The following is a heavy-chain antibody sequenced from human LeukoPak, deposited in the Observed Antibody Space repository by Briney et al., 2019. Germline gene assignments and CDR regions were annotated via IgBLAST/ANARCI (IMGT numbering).Heavy chain of an antibody. CDR3: ATPVPHGSDPSLYYYYMDV. Sequence: GGSLRLSCAASGFTFSNYDMHWVRQATGKGLEWVSGIGTAGDIYYPGSVKGRFTISRENAKNSLYLQMNSLRAEDTAVYYCATPVPHGSDPSLYYYYMDVWDKGTTVTISS. V-gene: IGHV3-13*01. CDR1: GFTFSNYD. CDR2: IGTAGDI. J-gene: IGHJ6*03. D-gene: IGHD3-10*01.